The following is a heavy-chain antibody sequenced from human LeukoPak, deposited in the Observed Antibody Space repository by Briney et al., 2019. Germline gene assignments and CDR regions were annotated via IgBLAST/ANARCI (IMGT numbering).Heavy chain of an antibody. V-gene: IGHV1-46*01. D-gene: IGHD3-22*01. CDR3: ARYYYDSSGYYSGWFDP. Sequence: ASVKVSCKASGYTFTSYYMHWVRQAPGQGLEWMGIINPSGGSTSYAQKFQGRVTMTRDTSTSTVYMELSSLRSEDTAVYYCARYYYDSSGYYSGWFDPWGQGTLVTVPS. J-gene: IGHJ5*02. CDR2: INPSGGST. CDR1: GYTFTSYY.